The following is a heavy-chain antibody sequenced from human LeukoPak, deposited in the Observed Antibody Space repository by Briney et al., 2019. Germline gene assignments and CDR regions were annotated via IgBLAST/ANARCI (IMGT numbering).Heavy chain of an antibody. CDR3: AKGDMGVVVPAAIYFDY. V-gene: IGHV3-23*01. Sequence: GGSLRLSCAASGFTFSSYAMSWVRQAPGKGLEWVSAISGSGGSTYYADSVKGRFTISRDNSKNTLYLQMNSLRAEDTAVYYCAKGDMGVVVPAAIYFDYWGQGTLVTVPS. CDR1: GFTFSSYA. D-gene: IGHD2-2*02. J-gene: IGHJ4*02. CDR2: ISGSGGST.